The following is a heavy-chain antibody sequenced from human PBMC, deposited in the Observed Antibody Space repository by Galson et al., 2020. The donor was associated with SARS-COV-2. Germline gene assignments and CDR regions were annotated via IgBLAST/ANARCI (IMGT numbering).Heavy chain of an antibody. CDR1: GYTFTNFE. CDR2: VNPNSGNR. CDR3: ARKRGYHYGEREFDF. J-gene: IGHJ4*02. V-gene: IGHV1-8*01. D-gene: IGHD1-1*01. Sequence: ASVKVSCKASGYTFTNFEIHWVRQATGQGPEWMGWVNPNSGNRGYEQKFQGRVTMTRNISITTVYMELSSLTSDDTAVYYCARKRGYHYGEREFDFWGQGTLVTVSS.